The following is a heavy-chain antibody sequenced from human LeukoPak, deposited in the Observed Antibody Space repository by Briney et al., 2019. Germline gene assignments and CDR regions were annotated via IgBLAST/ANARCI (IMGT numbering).Heavy chain of an antibody. D-gene: IGHD6-13*01. CDR3: TLKLVAAAGDH. Sequence: GGSLRLSCAASGFTFSSYWMTWVRRAPGKGLEWVANIKPDGSVGYYVDSVRGRFIISRDNAGNSLYLQMNSLRVEDTAVYYCTLKLVAAAGDHWGQGTLVIVSS. V-gene: IGHV3-7*01. CDR1: GFTFSSYW. J-gene: IGHJ4*02. CDR2: IKPDGSVG.